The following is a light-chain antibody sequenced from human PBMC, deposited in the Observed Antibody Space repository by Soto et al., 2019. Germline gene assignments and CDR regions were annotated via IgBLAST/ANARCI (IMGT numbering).Light chain of an antibody. CDR3: QQPDSYPCT. V-gene: IGKV1-9*01. Sequence: DIQLTQSPSFLSASVGDRVTITCRASQGFSNSLAWYQQKPGKAPKLLIYAASTLQSRVPSMFSGSGSGTEFTLTISSLQPEDFATYYCQQPDSYPCTFGQGTKLEIK. J-gene: IGKJ2*02. CDR2: AAS. CDR1: QGFSNS.